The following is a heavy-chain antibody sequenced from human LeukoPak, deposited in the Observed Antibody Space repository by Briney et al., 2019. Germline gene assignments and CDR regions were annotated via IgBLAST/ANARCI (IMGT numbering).Heavy chain of an antibody. D-gene: IGHD2-2*01. CDR2: IGDSGGGT. CDR1: GFTFSSYA. V-gene: IGHV3-23*01. CDR3: AKEAYLGYCISTTCVTFDY. J-gene: IGHJ4*02. Sequence: PGGSLRLSCAASGFTFSSYAMSWVRQAPGKGLEWVSSIGDSGGGTYYADSVKGRFTISRDNSKNTLYLQMNSLRAEDTAVYYCAKEAYLGYCISTTCVTFDYWGQGTLVTVSS.